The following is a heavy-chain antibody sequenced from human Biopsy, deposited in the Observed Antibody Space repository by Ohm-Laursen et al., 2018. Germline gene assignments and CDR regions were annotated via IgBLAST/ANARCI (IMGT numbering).Heavy chain of an antibody. D-gene: IGHD6-19*01. Sequence: SETLSLTCTVSGASVTSGSYYWSWIRQPPGKGLEWLGYISNTGSTNYNPSLKSRVTISVDTPKNRFSLKLTSVTAADTAVYYCARESALAGDFDSWGQGTLVTVSS. V-gene: IGHV4-61*01. CDR1: GASVTSGSYY. CDR2: ISNTGST. CDR3: ARESALAGDFDS. J-gene: IGHJ4*02.